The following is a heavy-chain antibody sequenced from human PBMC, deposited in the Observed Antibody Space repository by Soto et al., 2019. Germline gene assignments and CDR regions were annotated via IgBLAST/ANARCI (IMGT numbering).Heavy chain of an antibody. CDR2: ISYDGSNK. J-gene: IGHJ4*02. V-gene: IGHV3-30*18. Sequence: QVQLVESGGGVVQPGRSLRLSCAASGFTFSSYGMHWVRQAPGKGLEWVAVISYDGSNKYYADSVKGRFTISRDNSKNTLYLQMNRLREQDTAVYYCAKDGAPDVEMAPIFFDYWGQGTLVTVSS. D-gene: IGHD3-3*01. CDR1: GFTFSSYG. CDR3: AKDGAPDVEMAPIFFDY.